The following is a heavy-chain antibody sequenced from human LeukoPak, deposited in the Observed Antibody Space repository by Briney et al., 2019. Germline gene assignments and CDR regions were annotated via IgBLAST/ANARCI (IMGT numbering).Heavy chain of an antibody. Sequence: GGSLRLSCAASGFTFSTCAMHWVRQAPGKGLEYVAAISGNGDSTYYANSVKGRFTISRDNSKNTLYLQMGSLRPEDMAVYYCAREAYAGNWFDPWGQGTLVTVSS. CDR1: GFTFSTCA. CDR2: ISGNGDST. V-gene: IGHV3-64*01. D-gene: IGHD6-13*01. J-gene: IGHJ5*02. CDR3: AREAYAGNWFDP.